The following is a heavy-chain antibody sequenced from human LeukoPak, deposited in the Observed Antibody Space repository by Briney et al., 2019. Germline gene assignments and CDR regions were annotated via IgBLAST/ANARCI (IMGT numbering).Heavy chain of an antibody. CDR2: ISGGGGT. CDR3: AKGYSSSWYAYGMDV. CDR1: GFTFSNYA. V-gene: IGHV3-23*01. D-gene: IGHD6-13*01. J-gene: IGHJ6*02. Sequence: GGCLRLSCAASGFTFSNYAMSWGREAPGKGRERGSTISGGGGTYYADSVKGRFTISRDNSKNTLYLQMNSLRAEDTALYYCAKGYSSSWYAYGMDVWGQGTTVTVSS.